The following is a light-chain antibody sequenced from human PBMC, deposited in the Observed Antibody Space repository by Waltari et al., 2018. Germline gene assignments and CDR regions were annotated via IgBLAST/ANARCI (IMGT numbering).Light chain of an antibody. J-gene: IGLJ2*01. V-gene: IGLV2-14*03. CDR1: SSDVGGYNY. CDR2: DVS. Sequence: QSALTQPASVSGSPGQSITISCTGTSSDVGGYNYVPWYQQHPGKAPKPMIYDVSNRPSGVANRFSGSKAGNTASLTISGLQAEDEADYYCSSYTSSSTLLFGGGTKLTVL. CDR3: SSYTSSSTLL.